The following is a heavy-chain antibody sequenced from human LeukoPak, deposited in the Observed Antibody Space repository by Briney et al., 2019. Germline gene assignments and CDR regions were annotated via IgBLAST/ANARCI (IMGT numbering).Heavy chain of an antibody. CDR3: AKVPDTAMPC. CDR1: GFTFSSYG. CDR2: IRYDGSNK. V-gene: IGHV3-30*02. D-gene: IGHD5-18*01. J-gene: IGHJ4*02. Sequence: GGSLRLSCAASGFTFSSYGMHWVRQAPGKGLEWVAFIRYDGSNKYYADPVEGRFTISRDNSKNTLYLQMNSLRAEDTAVYYCAKVPDTAMPCWGQGTLVTVSS.